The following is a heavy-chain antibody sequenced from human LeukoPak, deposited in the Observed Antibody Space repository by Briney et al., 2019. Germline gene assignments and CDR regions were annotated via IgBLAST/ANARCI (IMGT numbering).Heavy chain of an antibody. CDR1: GFTFTTYS. Sequence: PGGSLRLSCEASGFTFTTYSMTWVRQAPGKGLEWVSIISSGSSAIFSADALKGRFTISRDDAKNLLYLDMNSLKTEDTAVYYCTTGPGYYDRSGYFDYWGQGTLVTVSS. D-gene: IGHD3-22*01. V-gene: IGHV3-21*03. CDR2: ISSGSSAI. CDR3: TTGPGYYDRSGYFDY. J-gene: IGHJ4*02.